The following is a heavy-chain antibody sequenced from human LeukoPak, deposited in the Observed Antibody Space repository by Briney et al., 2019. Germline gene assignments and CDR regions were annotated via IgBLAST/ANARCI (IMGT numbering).Heavy chain of an antibody. CDR1: GGTFSSYA. V-gene: IGHV1-69*06. CDR3: ARGTYYYGSGSLGHFDY. CDR2: IIPIFGTA. J-gene: IGHJ4*02. D-gene: IGHD3-10*01. Sequence: SVKVSCKASGGTFSSYAISWVRQAPGQGLEWMGGIIPIFGTANYAQKFQGRVTITADKSTSTAYMEPSSLRSEDTAVCYCARGTYYYGSGSLGHFDYWGQGTLVTVSS.